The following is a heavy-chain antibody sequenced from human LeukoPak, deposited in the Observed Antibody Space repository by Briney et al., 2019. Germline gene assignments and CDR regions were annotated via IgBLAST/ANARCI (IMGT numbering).Heavy chain of an antibody. CDR1: GFTFSSYW. J-gene: IGHJ4*02. Sequence: PGGSLRLSCAASGFTFSSYWMSWVRQAPGKGLEWVANIKQDGSEKYYVDSVKGRFTISRDNAKNSLYLQMNSLRAEDTAVYYCARSNYYDSSGYPGAFDYWGQGTLVTVSS. D-gene: IGHD3-22*01. CDR3: ARSNYYDSSGYPGAFDY. V-gene: IGHV3-7*01. CDR2: IKQDGSEK.